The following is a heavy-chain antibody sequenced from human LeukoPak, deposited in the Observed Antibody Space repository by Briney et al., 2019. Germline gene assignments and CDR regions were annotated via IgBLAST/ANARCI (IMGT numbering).Heavy chain of an antibody. J-gene: IGHJ4*02. V-gene: IGHV3-7*01. CDR3: ARDAYYYDSSGYYYYFDN. D-gene: IGHD3-22*01. CDR1: GFTFSNYW. CDR2: INQDGSEK. Sequence: PGGSLRLSCAASGFTFSNYWMSWVRQAPGKGLEWVANINQDGSEKHYVGSVKGRFTISRDNAKNSLSLQTNSLRAEDTAVYYCARDAYYYDSSGYYYYFDNWGQGTLVTVSS.